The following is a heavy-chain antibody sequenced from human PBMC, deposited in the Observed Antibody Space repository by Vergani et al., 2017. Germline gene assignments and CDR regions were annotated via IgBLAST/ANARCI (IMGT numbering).Heavy chain of an antibody. CDR3: AKTGMTTATYYGMDV. Sequence: QVQLVQSGDEVKKPGSSVKVSCKASGGIVSNYAITWVRQAPGHGLEWLGRIIPVFGTTDYGQRFQGRVTITADESTSTAYMELSSLTSDDAAMYYCAKTGMTTATYYGMDVWGQGTTVTVSS. V-gene: IGHV1-69*13. CDR1: GGIVSNYA. D-gene: IGHD4-11*01. J-gene: IGHJ6*02. CDR2: IIPVFGTT.